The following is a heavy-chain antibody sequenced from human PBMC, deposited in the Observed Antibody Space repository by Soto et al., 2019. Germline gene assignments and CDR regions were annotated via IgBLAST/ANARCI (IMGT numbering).Heavy chain of an antibody. CDR1: GGSISSGGYY. Sequence: QVQLQESGPGLVKPSQTLSLTCTVSGGSISSGGYYWSWIRQHPGKGLEWIGYIYYSGSTYYNPSLKSRVTISVDTSKNQFSLKLSSVTAADTAVYYCARDAHYYDSSGYWIRRNWFDPWGQGTLVTVSS. CDR3: ARDAHYYDSSGYWIRRNWFDP. D-gene: IGHD3-22*01. J-gene: IGHJ5*02. CDR2: IYYSGST. V-gene: IGHV4-31*03.